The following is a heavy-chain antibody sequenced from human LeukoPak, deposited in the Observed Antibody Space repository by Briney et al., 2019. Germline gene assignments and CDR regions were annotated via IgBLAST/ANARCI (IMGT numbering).Heavy chain of an antibody. CDR2: IKQDGSDK. J-gene: IGHJ4*02. Sequence: GGPLRLSCAASGFTFSTYWTSWVRQAPGKGLEWVANIKQDGSDKYYVDSVKGRFTISRDNAKNSLFLQMNSLRAEDTAVYYCARVRCSSNSCFPDYWGQGTLVTVSS. D-gene: IGHD2-2*01. V-gene: IGHV3-7*01. CDR3: ARVRCSSNSCFPDY. CDR1: GFTFSTYW.